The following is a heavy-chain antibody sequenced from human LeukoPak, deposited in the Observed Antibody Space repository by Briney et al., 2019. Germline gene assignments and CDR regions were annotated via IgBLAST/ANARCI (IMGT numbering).Heavy chain of an antibody. D-gene: IGHD3-10*02. J-gene: IGHJ6*04. V-gene: IGHV3-48*04. Sequence: GGSLRLSCEASGFSFSTFTMNWVRQAPGKGLEWVSYISSSGSTICYADSVKGRFTISRDIAKNSLYLQMNSLRAEDTAVYYCAELGITMIGGVWGKGTTVTISS. CDR1: GFSFSTFT. CDR3: AELGITMIGGV. CDR2: ISSSGSTI.